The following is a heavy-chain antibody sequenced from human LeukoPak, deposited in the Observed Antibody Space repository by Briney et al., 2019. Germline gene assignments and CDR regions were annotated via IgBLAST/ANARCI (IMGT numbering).Heavy chain of an antibody. V-gene: IGHV4-61*02. D-gene: IGHD3-16*01. J-gene: IGHJ4*02. CDR3: ARGASPKDAVFFDY. Sequence: SETLSLTCSVSGVSITSGSYYWGWIRQSAGKGLEWIGRVHSSGDIYHNAAFRSRAAVSGDASKNQFSLQLNSVTAAVTAVYYCARGASPKDAVFFDYWGQGALITVSS. CDR2: VHSSGDI. CDR1: GVSITSGSYY.